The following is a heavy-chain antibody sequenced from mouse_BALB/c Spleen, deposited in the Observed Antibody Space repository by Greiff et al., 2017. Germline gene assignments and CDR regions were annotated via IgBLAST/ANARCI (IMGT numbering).Heavy chain of an antibody. CDR2: IFPGTGTT. CDR1: GYTFTSYW. Sequence: QVQLQQSGAELVKPGASVKLSCKTSGYTFTSYWIQWVKQRPGQGLGWIGEIFPGTGTTYYNEKFKGKATLTIDTSSSTAYMQLSSLTSEDSAVYFCARNDYDRTWCAYWGQGTLVTVSA. D-gene: IGHD2-4*01. J-gene: IGHJ3*01. V-gene: IGHV1S132*01. CDR3: ARNDYDRTWCAY.